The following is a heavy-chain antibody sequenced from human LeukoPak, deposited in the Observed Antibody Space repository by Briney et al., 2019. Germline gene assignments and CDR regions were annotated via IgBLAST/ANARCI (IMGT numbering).Heavy chain of an antibody. Sequence: ASVTVSCKASGYTFTNYGISWVRQAPGQGLEWVGWISAYNGKTNYAQKLQGRVTMTTDTSTSTAYLELRSLRSDDTAVYYCARGGVVVIATWGDYWGQGTLVTVSS. D-gene: IGHD2-15*01. CDR1: GYTFTNYG. V-gene: IGHV1-18*01. CDR2: ISAYNGKT. J-gene: IGHJ4*02. CDR3: ARGGVVVIATWGDY.